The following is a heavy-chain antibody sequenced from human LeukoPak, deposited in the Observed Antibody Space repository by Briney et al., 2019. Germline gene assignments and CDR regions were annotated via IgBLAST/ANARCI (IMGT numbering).Heavy chain of an antibody. D-gene: IGHD4/OR15-4a*01. CDR2: IYYSGST. Sequence: PSQTLSLTCTVSGVSISNYYWSWIRQPPGKGRGWLGYIYYSGSTNYNPSLKSRVTISVDTSKNQSSLELSSVTAADTAVYYCARQSAGAHALSLYMDVWGKGTTVTISS. CDR1: GVSISNYY. CDR3: ARQSAGAHALSLYMDV. V-gene: IGHV4-59*08. J-gene: IGHJ6*03.